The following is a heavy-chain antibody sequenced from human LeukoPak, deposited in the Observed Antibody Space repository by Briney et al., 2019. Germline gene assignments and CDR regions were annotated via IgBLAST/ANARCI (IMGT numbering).Heavy chain of an antibody. CDR2: ISDTGDST. Sequence: GGSLRLSCAGSAFSFGSFGMIWVRQAPGKGPEWVSAISDTGDSTFYADSVKGRFTISRDNSKNTLYLQMNSLRAEDTAVYYCAKGRIQTYMAPEYWGQGTLVTVSS. CDR1: AFSFGSFG. V-gene: IGHV3-23*01. D-gene: IGHD5-18*01. J-gene: IGHJ4*02. CDR3: AKGRIQTYMAPEY.